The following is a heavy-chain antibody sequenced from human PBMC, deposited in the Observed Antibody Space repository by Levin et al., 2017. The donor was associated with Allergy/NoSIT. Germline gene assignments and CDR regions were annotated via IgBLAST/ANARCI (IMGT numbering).Heavy chain of an antibody. V-gene: IGHV1-8*01. CDR1: GYTFTSYD. CDR3: TRGDY. J-gene: IGHJ4*02. Sequence: PGGSLRLSCKASGYTFTSYDINWVRQATGQGLEWMGWMTPNSGNTGYAQKFQGRVTMTRDTSMSTAYMELSSLRSEDTAVYYCTRGDYWGQGTLVTVSS. CDR2: MTPNSGNT.